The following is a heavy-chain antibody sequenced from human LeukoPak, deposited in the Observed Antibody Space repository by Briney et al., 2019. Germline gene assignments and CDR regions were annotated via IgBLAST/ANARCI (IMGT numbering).Heavy chain of an antibody. D-gene: IGHD3-22*01. CDR2: INQDGGAK. CDR1: GFISSDYN. V-gene: IGHV3-7*01. Sequence: PGGSLRLSCAAAGFISSDYNMRWIRQAPGKGQEWVSNINQDGGAKYYADSVKGRFTFSRDNAMNSLFLHMTSLTAEDTALYYCAREGIYHYESSGYYLNPLDIWGQGTMVTVSS. J-gene: IGHJ3*02. CDR3: AREGIYHYESSGYYLNPLDI.